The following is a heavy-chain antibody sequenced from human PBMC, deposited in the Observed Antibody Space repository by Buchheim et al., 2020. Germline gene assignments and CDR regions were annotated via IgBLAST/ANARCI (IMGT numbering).Heavy chain of an antibody. CDR2: INSDGSST. CDR1: GFTFSSYW. V-gene: IGHV3-74*01. D-gene: IGHD3-22*01. CDR3: ARDGPNDRGYYYYGMDV. Sequence: EVQLVESGGGLVQPGGSLRLSCAASGFTFSSYWMHWVRQAPGKGLVWVSRINSDGSSTSYADSVKGRFTISRDNAKNTLYLQMNRLRAEDTAVYYCARDGPNDRGYYYYGMDVWGQGTT. J-gene: IGHJ6*02.